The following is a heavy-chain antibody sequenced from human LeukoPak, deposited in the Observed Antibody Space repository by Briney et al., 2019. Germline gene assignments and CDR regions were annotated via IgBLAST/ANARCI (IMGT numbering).Heavy chain of an antibody. Sequence: RSETLSLTCTISGASTRHNWSWIRQPPGKGLEWIGVIYYSGYTKYSPTLNSRVTISVDESKNQFSLKMASVTAADTAVYYCESLDGGYSEAVGHWGQGTLVTVSS. D-gene: IGHD4-23*01. CDR3: ESLDGGYSEAVGH. CDR1: GASTRHN. V-gene: IGHV4-59*11. CDR2: IYYSGYT. J-gene: IGHJ4*02.